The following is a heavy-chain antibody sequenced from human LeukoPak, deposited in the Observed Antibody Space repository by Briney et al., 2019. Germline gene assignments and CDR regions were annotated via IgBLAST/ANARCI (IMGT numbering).Heavy chain of an antibody. V-gene: IGHV4-34*01. Sequence: SETLSLTCAVYGGSFSGYYWSWIRQPPGKGLEWIGEINHSGSTNYNPSLKSRVTISVDTSKNQFSLKLSSVTAADTAVYYCAGGGYCSSTSCPPYYYYYGMDVWGQGTTVTVSS. CDR1: GGSFSGYY. D-gene: IGHD2-2*01. CDR2: INHSGST. CDR3: AGGGYCSSTSCPPYYYYYGMDV. J-gene: IGHJ6*02.